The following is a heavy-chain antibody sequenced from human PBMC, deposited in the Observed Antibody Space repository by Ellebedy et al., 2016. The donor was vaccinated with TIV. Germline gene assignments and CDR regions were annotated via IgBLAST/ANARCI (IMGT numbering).Heavy chain of an antibody. CDR3: ATLGFCRGGACSNFYS. Sequence: GGSLRLSCAASGFTFSSYSMTWVRQAPGKGLEWVSAISGSASSTYYADSVKGRFTISRDTSKNPVYLQMNSLRAEDTAVYYCATLGFCRGGACSNFYSWGQGTLVTVSS. D-gene: IGHD2-15*01. V-gene: IGHV3-23*01. CDR2: ISGSASST. CDR1: GFTFSSYS. J-gene: IGHJ4*02.